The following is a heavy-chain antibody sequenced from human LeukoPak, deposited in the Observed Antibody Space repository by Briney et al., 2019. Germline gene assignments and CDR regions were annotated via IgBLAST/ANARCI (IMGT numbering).Heavy chain of an antibody. J-gene: IGHJ4*02. Sequence: GGSLRLSCAASGFTFSSYAMSWVRQAPGKGLEWVSAISGSGGSTYYADSVKGQFTISRDNSKNTLYLQMNSLRAEDTAVYYCARVIGLVDYFDYWGQGTLVTVSS. CDR1: GFTFSSYA. D-gene: IGHD2/OR15-2a*01. V-gene: IGHV3-23*01. CDR2: ISGSGGST. CDR3: ARVIGLVDYFDY.